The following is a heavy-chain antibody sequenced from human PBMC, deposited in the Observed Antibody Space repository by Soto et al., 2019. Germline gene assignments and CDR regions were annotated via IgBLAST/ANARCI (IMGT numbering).Heavy chain of an antibody. J-gene: IGHJ3*02. CDR3: ARDCSGGSCSDI. CDR2: IWYDGSNK. V-gene: IGHV3-33*01. D-gene: IGHD2-15*01. Sequence: LRLSCAASGFTFTGYGMHWVRQAPGKGLEWVAVIWYDGSNKYYADSVKGRFTISRDNSKNTLYLQMNSLRAEDTAVYYCARDCSGGSCSDIWGQGTMVTVSS. CDR1: GFTFTGYG.